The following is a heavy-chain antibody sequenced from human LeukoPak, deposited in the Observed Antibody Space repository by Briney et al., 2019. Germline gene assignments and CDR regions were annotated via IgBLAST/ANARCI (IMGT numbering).Heavy chain of an antibody. CDR1: GFTFSSYA. CDR2: ISYDGSNK. D-gene: IGHD3-22*01. V-gene: IGHV3-30-3*01. J-gene: IGHJ4*02. CDR3: AKDGSPYYYDSSGYSDY. Sequence: PGGSLRLSCAASGFTFSSYAMHWVRQAPGKGLEWVAVISYDGSNKYYADSVKGRFTISRDNSKNTLYLQMNSLRAEDTAVYYCAKDGSPYYYDSSGYSDYWGQGTLVTVSS.